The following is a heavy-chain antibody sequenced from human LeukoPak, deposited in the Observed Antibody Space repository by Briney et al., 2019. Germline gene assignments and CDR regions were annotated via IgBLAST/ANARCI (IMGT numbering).Heavy chain of an antibody. CDR2: IYYSGST. D-gene: IGHD6-19*01. Sequence: SETLSLTCTVSGGSISSSSYYWGWIRQPPGKGLEWIGSIYYSGSTYYNPSLKSRVTISVDTSKNQFSLKLSSVTAADTAVYYCARSGPIIAVAAYYDYWGQGTLVTVSS. CDR1: GGSISSSSYY. J-gene: IGHJ4*02. V-gene: IGHV4-39*01. CDR3: ARSGPIIAVAAYYDY.